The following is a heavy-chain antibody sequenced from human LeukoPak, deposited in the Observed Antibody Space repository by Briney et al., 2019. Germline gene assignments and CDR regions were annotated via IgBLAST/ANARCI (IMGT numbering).Heavy chain of an antibody. Sequence: SETLSLTCTVSGGSISSGDYYWSWIRQPPGKGLEWIGYIYYSGSTYYNPSPKSRVTISVDTSKNQFSLKLSSVTAADTAVYYCARYAGGAFDIWGQGTMVTVSS. CDR3: ARYAGGAFDI. V-gene: IGHV4-30-4*08. J-gene: IGHJ3*02. CDR2: IYYSGST. CDR1: GGSISSGDYY.